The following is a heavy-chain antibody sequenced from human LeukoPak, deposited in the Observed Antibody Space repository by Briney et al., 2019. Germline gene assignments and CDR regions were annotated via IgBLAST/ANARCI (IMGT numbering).Heavy chain of an antibody. J-gene: IGHJ5*02. Sequence: PGGSLRLSCAASGFIFNNYGLIWVRQAPGKGLQWVSAISNDGGGTTYADFVKGRSTISRDNSKNTLFLQMSSLRAEDTALYYCAKGGSGYFADLWGQGTLVTVSS. D-gene: IGHD3-22*01. CDR2: ISNDGGGT. CDR3: AKGGSGYFADL. CDR1: GFIFNNYG. V-gene: IGHV3-23*01.